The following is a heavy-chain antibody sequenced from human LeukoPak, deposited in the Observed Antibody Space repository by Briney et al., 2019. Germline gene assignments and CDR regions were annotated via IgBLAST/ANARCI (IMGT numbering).Heavy chain of an antibody. CDR3: ARDLYCTLGVCFSPGAFDL. CDR1: GDIFNSYS. V-gene: IGHV1-69*05. D-gene: IGHD2-8*01. J-gene: IGHJ3*01. CDR2: IIPIFGST. Sequence: SVKVSCNASGDIFNSYSVSWVRQAPGQGLEWMGGIIPIFGSTNYAQKFQGRVTITTDQSTRTAYMELNSLSSDDTAVYYCARDLYCTLGVCFSPGAFDLWGQGTMVTVSS.